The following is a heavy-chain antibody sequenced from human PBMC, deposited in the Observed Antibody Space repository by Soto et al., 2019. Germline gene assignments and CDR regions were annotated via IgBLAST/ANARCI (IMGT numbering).Heavy chain of an antibody. CDR3: ARDKGDLGQWLPTIPRIDY. D-gene: IGHD6-19*01. V-gene: IGHV1-18*01. CDR2: ISAYNGNT. Sequence: QVQLVQSGAEVKKPGASVKVSCKASGYTFTSYGISWVRQAPGQGLEWMGWISAYNGNTNYAQKLQGRVTMTTDTTRRTAYMGMRSLRSDDTAVYYCARDKGDLGQWLPTIPRIDYWGQGTLVTVSS. J-gene: IGHJ4*02. CDR1: GYTFTSYG.